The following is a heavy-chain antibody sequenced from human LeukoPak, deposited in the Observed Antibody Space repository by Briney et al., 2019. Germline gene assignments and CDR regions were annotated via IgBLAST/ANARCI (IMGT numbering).Heavy chain of an antibody. CDR1: GGSFSGYY. Sequence: SETLSLTCAVYGGSFSGYYWSWIRQPPGKGLEWIGEINHSGSTNYNPSLKSRVTISVDTSKNQFSLKLSSVTAADTAVYYCARDYDSSGYYTDYFDYWGQGTLVTVSS. J-gene: IGHJ4*02. CDR2: INHSGST. V-gene: IGHV4-34*01. CDR3: ARDYDSSGYYTDYFDY. D-gene: IGHD3-22*01.